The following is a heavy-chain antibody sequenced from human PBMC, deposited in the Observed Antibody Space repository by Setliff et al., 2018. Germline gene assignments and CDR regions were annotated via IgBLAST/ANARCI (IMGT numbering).Heavy chain of an antibody. V-gene: IGHV4-59*01. D-gene: IGHD2-15*01. J-gene: IGHJ4*02. CDR1: GASISSYY. CDR2: IYYSGTT. Sequence: SETLSLTCSVSGASISSYYWTWIRQPPGKGLEWIGYIYYSGTTNYNPSLKSRVTMSIDTSKNQFSLNLSSVTAADTAVYYCARASVVHAIAVGYWGQGTLVTVSS. CDR3: ARASVVHAIAVGY.